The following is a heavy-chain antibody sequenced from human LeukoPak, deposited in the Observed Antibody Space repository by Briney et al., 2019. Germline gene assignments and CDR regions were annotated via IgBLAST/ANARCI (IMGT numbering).Heavy chain of an antibody. CDR2: ISSSSSYI. CDR1: GFTFSSYS. J-gene: IGHJ4*02. D-gene: IGHD2-15*01. CDR3: ARESYCSGGSCYWATFDY. Sequence: PGGSLRLSCAASGFTFSSYSMNWVRQAPGKGLEWVSSISSSSSYIYYADSVKGRFTISRDNAKNSLYLQMNSLRAEDTAVYYCARESYCSGGSCYWATFDYWGQGTLVTVSS. V-gene: IGHV3-21*01.